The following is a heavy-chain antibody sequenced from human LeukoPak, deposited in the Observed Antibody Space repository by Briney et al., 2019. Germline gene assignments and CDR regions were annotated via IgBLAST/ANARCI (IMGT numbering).Heavy chain of an antibody. CDR1: GGSISSYY. Sequence: SETLSLTCTVSGGSISSYYWSWIRQPPGKGLEWIGYIYYSGSTNYNPSLKSRVTISVDTSKNQFSLKLSSVTAADTAVYYCAREGDDGAFDIWGQGTMVTVSS. V-gene: IGHV4-59*01. CDR3: AREGDDGAFDI. CDR2: IYYSGST. D-gene: IGHD1-1*01. J-gene: IGHJ3*02.